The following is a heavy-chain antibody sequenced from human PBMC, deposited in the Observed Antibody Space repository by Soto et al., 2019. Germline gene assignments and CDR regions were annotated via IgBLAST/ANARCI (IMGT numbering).Heavy chain of an antibody. Sequence: PSETLSLTCSVSGGSMSEYFWSWIRQSPERGLEWIGYVYYLGSTDYNPSLKSQVTISVDTSKRQFSLRLSSVTAADAAIYYCARDGYDGSGSPYPAYWGPGTQVTVSS. J-gene: IGHJ4*02. V-gene: IGHV4-59*01. CDR1: GGSMSEYF. CDR3: ARDGYDGSGSPYPAY. CDR2: VYYLGST. D-gene: IGHD3-10*01.